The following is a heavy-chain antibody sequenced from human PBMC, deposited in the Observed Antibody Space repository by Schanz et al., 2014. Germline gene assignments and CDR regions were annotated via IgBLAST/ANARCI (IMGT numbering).Heavy chain of an antibody. D-gene: IGHD6-13*01. J-gene: IGHJ4*02. CDR2: IIPILGIA. V-gene: IGHV1-69*02. CDR3: ASSGAGYSSSWDFDY. Sequence: QVQLVQSGAEVKKPGSSMKVSCKASGGTFNSYTINWVRQAPGQGLEWMGRIIPILGIANYAQKFQGRVTITADKSTFTAYMELRSPRSDDTAVYYCASSGAGYSSSWDFDYWGQGTLVTVSS. CDR1: GGTFNSYT.